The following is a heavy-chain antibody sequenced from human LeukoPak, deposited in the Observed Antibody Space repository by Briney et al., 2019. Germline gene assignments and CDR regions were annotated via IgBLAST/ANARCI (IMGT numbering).Heavy chain of an antibody. CDR2: ISGSGGST. V-gene: IGHV3-23*01. J-gene: IGHJ4*02. CDR1: GFTFSSYA. CDR3: AKAGSSSSSPRGYFDY. D-gene: IGHD6-6*01. Sequence: PGGSLRLSCAAPGFTFSSYAMSWVRQAPGKGLEWVSAISGSGGSTYYADSVKGRFTISRDNSKNTLYLQMNSLRAEDTAVYYCAKAGSSSSSPRGYFDYWGQGTLVTVSS.